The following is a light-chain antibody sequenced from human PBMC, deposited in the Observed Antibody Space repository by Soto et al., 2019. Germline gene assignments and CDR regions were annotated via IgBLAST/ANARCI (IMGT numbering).Light chain of an antibody. CDR2: DAS. Sequence: EIVLKQSPDTLSLSPGERATLSCSSSQSVMSNYLAWYQQNPGQAPRFLIYDASSRATGIPDRFSGSGSGTDFTLTISRLEPEDFAVYYCQHYGSTPLTFCGGTKVDI. CDR1: QSVMSNY. CDR3: QHYGSTPLT. J-gene: IGKJ4*01. V-gene: IGKV3-20*01.